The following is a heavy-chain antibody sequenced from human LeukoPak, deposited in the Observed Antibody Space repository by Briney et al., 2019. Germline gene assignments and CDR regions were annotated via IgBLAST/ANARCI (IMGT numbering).Heavy chain of an antibody. CDR3: ARDGGYLT. Sequence: SETLSLTCTVSGGSISSSSYYWGWIRQPPGKGLEWIGSIYYSGSTYYNPSLKSRVTISVDTSKNQFSLKLSSVTAADTAVYYCARDGGYLTWGQGTLVTVSS. CDR2: IYYSGST. D-gene: IGHD5-12*01. CDR1: GGSISSSSYY. J-gene: IGHJ5*02. V-gene: IGHV4-39*07.